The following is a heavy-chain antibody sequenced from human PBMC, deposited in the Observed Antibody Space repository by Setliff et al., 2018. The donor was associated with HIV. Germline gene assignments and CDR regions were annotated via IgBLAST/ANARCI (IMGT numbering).Heavy chain of an antibody. Sequence: SETLSLTCTVSGGSISSGSYYWSWIRQPAGKGLEWIGHIYTSGSTNYNPSLKSRVTISVDTSKNQFSLKLSSVTAADTAVYYCARDPEYYYDSSGSKGWFDPWGQGTLVTVSS. CDR2: IYTSGST. CDR1: GGSISSGSYY. V-gene: IGHV4-61*09. CDR3: ARDPEYYYDSSGSKGWFDP. J-gene: IGHJ5*02. D-gene: IGHD3-22*01.